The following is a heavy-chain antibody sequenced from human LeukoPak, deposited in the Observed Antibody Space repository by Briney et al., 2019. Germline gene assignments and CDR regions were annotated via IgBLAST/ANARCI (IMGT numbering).Heavy chain of an antibody. Sequence: RGSLRLSCAASGFTFSSYAMSWVRQAPGKGLEWVSFISPSGDRTSNADSVEGRFTISRDNTRNTPYLQMNSLRDEDTGVYYCAIMHGYYDGSGFWVQWGQGTLVTVSS. J-gene: IGHJ4*02. CDR1: GFTFSSYA. CDR2: ISPSGDRT. D-gene: IGHD3-22*01. CDR3: AIMHGYYDGSGFWVQ. V-gene: IGHV3-23*01.